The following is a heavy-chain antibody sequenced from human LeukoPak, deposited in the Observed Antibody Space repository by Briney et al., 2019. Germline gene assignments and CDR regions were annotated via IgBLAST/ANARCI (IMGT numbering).Heavy chain of an antibody. CDR3: ARNYYGSGSYYNNLPTEFDY. Sequence: SETLSLTCTVSGGSVTTSSYYWGWIRQPPGKGLEWIGSMSHSGSAFYNPSLKSRVSISVDTSKNQSSLRVTSVTAADTAVYYCARNYYGSGSYYNNLPTEFDYWGQGTLVTVSS. J-gene: IGHJ4*02. D-gene: IGHD3-10*01. CDR1: GGSVTTSSYY. V-gene: IGHV4-39*01. CDR2: MSHSGSA.